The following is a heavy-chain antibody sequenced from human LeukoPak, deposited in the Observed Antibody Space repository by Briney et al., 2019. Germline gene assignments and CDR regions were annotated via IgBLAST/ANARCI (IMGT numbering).Heavy chain of an antibody. CDR1: GYSISSGYY. CDR3: ARDGRWSSSSSWSNPFDY. Sequence: SETLSLTCTVSGYSISSGYYWGWIRQPPGKGLEWIGSIYHSGSTYYNPSLKSRVTISVDTSKNQFSLKLSSVTAADTAVYYCARDGRWSSSSSWSNPFDYWGQGTLVTVSS. D-gene: IGHD6-13*01. CDR2: IYHSGST. J-gene: IGHJ4*02. V-gene: IGHV4-38-2*02.